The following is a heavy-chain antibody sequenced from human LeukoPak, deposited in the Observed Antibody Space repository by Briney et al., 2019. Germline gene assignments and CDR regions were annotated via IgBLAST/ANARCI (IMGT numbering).Heavy chain of an antibody. D-gene: IGHD5-12*01. CDR3: AGGGVAPIAQYDS. CDR2: IFDSGTTNYNPST. J-gene: IGHJ4*02. V-gene: IGHV4-59*01. Sequence: SETLSLTCTVSGGSIISYFWSWIRQPPGKGPEWIGYIFDSGTTNYNPSTNYNPSLKSRVTVSLDTSKNHFSLNLSSVTAADTAVYFWAGGGVAPIAQYDSWGQGIPGTVCS. CDR1: GGSIISYF.